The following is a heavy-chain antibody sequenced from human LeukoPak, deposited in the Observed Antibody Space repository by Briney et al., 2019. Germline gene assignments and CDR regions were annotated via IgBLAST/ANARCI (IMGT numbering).Heavy chain of an antibody. V-gene: IGHV3-21*01. CDR2: ISSSSSYI. CDR3: ARDVAYYYDSSGYYSPNDAFDI. Sequence: GGSLRLSCAASGFTFSSYSMNWVRQAPGKGLEWVSSISSSSSYIYYADSVKGRFTISRDNAKNSLYLQMNSLRAEDTAVYYCARDVAYYYDSSGYYSPNDAFDIWGQGTMVTVSS. J-gene: IGHJ3*02. CDR1: GFTFSSYS. D-gene: IGHD3-22*01.